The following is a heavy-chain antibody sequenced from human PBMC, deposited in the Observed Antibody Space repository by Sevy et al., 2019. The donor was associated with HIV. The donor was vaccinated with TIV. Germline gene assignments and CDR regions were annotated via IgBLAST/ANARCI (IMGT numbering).Heavy chain of an antibody. CDR3: ATGLIAKASHAFDI. J-gene: IGHJ3*02. D-gene: IGHD2-15*01. Sequence: SETLSLTCSVSGYSISSGYYWAWIRQPPGKGLEWLATIYHNGNTYYNSSLKSRLTISLGTSNEHFSLKLTSVTAPDTAVYYCATGLIAKASHAFDIWGHGSMVTVSS. CDR2: IYHNGNT. V-gene: IGHV4-38-2*02. CDR1: GYSISSGYY.